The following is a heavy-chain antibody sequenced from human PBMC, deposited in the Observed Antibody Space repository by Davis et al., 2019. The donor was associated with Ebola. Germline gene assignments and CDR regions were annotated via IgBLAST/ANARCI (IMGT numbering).Heavy chain of an antibody. J-gene: IGHJ5*02. V-gene: IGHV5-10-1*01. CDR1: GYSFTIYY. D-gene: IGHD3-10*01. CDR3: ARQRGSPNWFDP. Sequence: GESLKISCQASGYSFTIYYITWLRQMPGKGLEWMGRIDPTNSYTNYSPSFQGHVTISADKSITTAYLQWSSLKASDTAVYFCARQRGSPNWFDPWGQGTLVTVSS. CDR2: IDPTNSYT.